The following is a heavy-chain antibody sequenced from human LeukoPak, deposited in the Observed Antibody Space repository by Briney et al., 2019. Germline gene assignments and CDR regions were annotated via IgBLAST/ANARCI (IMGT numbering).Heavy chain of an antibody. D-gene: IGHD4-23*01. J-gene: IGHJ4*02. CDR3: ARQHDYGGNPLDY. CDR1: GGSISSSSYY. V-gene: IGHV4-39*01. Sequence: PSETLSLTCTVSGGSISSSSYYWGWIRQPPGKGMEWIGSIYYSGSTYYNPSLKSRVTISVDTSKNQFSLKLSSVTAADTAVYYCARQHDYGGNPLDYWGQRTLVTVSS. CDR2: IYYSGST.